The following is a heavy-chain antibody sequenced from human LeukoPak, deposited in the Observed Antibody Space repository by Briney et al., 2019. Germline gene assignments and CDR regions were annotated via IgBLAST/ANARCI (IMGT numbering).Heavy chain of an antibody. J-gene: IGHJ6*03. D-gene: IGHD7-27*01. CDR2: ISSSSSYI. Sequence: PGGSLRLSCAASGFTFSSYSMNWVRQAPGKGLGWVSFISSSSSYIYYADSVKGRFTISRDNSKNTLYLQMNSLRAEDTAVYYCAKAGHWDYYMDVWGKGTTVTISS. V-gene: IGHV3-21*04. CDR1: GFTFSSYS. CDR3: AKAGHWDYYMDV.